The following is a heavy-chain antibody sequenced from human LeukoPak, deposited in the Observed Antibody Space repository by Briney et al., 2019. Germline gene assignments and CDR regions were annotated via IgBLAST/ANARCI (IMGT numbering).Heavy chain of an antibody. CDR1: GFTFSSYA. CDR3: ASRTGAARGYYFDY. J-gene: IGHJ4*02. V-gene: IGHV3-30-3*01. Sequence: GGSLRLSCAASGFTFSSYAMHWVRQAPGKGLEWVAVISYDGSNKYYADSVKGRFTISRDNSKNTLYLQMNSLRAEDTAVYYCASRTGAARGYYFDYWGQGTLVTVS. CDR2: ISYDGSNK. D-gene: IGHD6-6*01.